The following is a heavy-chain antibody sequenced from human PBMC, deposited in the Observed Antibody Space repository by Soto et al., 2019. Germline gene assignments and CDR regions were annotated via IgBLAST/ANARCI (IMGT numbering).Heavy chain of an antibody. D-gene: IGHD3-22*01. CDR2: ISGSGDLA. CDR3: ARCSGAYYYDSTGYYLGGIGY. J-gene: IGHJ4*02. CDR1: GFTFSIYA. Sequence: PGGSLRLSCAASGFTFSIYAMTWLRQTPGKGLEWVSAISGSGDLAYHADSVRGRFTISRDNSKNTLYLQMNSLRAEDTAIYYCARCSGAYYYDSTGYYLGGIGYWGQGTPVTVSS. V-gene: IGHV3-23*01.